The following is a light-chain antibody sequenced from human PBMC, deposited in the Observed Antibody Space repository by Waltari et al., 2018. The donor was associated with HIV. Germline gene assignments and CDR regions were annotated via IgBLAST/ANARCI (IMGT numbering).Light chain of an antibody. V-gene: IGLV8-61*01. CDR3: VLYMGGAWV. Sequence: QTVVTQAPSFSVSPGGTVTLTCGLRSDSVSTTHYASWYRQTPGQAPRTLIYSTNVRSSGVPDRFSGSSLGNKAALTITEAQADDECHYYCVLYMGGAWVFGGGTKLTVL. CDR2: STN. J-gene: IGLJ3*02. CDR1: SDSVSTTHY.